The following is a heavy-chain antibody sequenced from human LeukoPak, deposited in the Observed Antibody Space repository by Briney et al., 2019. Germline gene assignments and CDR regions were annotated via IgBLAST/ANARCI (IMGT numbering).Heavy chain of an antibody. CDR1: GFTFSSYS. CDR3: AKGPGYCSGGSCRYYFDY. V-gene: IGHV3-48*02. J-gene: IGHJ4*02. D-gene: IGHD2-15*01. Sequence: GGSLRLSCAASGFTFSSYSMHWVRQAPGKGLEGVSYISGSSSTIYYADSVKGRFTISRDNAKNSLYLQMNSLRDEDTAVYYCAKGPGYCSGGSCRYYFDYWGQGTLVTVSS. CDR2: ISGSSSTI.